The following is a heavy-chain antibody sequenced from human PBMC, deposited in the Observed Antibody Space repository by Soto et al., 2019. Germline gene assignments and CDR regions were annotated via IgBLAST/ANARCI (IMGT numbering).Heavy chain of an antibody. Sequence: SETLSLTCTVSGASISGSEYYWGWIRQPPGKGPEWIASISESGATYDNPSLKSRVTISADTSKNQFSLILSSVTATDTAIYYCAKHAITFGGTPSWFDPWGQGTLVTVSS. J-gene: IGHJ5*02. CDR2: ISESGAT. CDR3: AKHAITFGGTPSWFDP. D-gene: IGHD3-16*01. V-gene: IGHV4-39*01. CDR1: GASISGSEYY.